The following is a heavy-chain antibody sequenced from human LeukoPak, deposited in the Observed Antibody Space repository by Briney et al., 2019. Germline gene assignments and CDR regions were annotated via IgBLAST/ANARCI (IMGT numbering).Heavy chain of an antibody. J-gene: IGHJ6*02. V-gene: IGHV5-51*01. CDR3: ARCPLGYSSSCDGMDV. CDR1: GYSFTSYW. D-gene: IGHD6-13*01. CDR2: IYPGDSDT. Sequence: GESLKISCKGSGYSFTSYWIGWVRQMPGKGLEWMGIIYPGDSDTRYSPSFQGQVTISADKSISTAYLQWSSLKASDTAMYYCARCPLGYSSSCDGMDVWGQGTTVTVSS.